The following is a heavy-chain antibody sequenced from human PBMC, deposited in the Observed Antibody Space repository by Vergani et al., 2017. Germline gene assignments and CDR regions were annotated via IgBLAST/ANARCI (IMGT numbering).Heavy chain of an antibody. CDR1: GGSISSYY. J-gene: IGHJ4*02. D-gene: IGHD6-13*01. CDR2: ISSRLRP. CDR3: ARSVSSWYYFDY. Sequence: NPSETLSLTCTVSGGSISSYYWRLLLPPPWPVLEWIGYISSRLRPHSPPSLKSRVTISVDTSKNQFSLMLSSVTAADTAVYYCARSVSSWYYFDYWGQGTLVTVSS. V-gene: IGHV4-59*01.